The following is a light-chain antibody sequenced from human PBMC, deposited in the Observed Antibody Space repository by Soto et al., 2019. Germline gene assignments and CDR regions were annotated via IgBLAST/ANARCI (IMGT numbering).Light chain of an antibody. Sequence: EIVMTQSPATLSVXXXXXATLSCRAXQSVSSNLAWYQQNSGQAPRLLIYGASTRATGIPARFSGSGSGTEFTLTISSLQSEAFAVYYSQQYNNWPPLSFGGGTKVEIK. CDR2: GAS. J-gene: IGKJ4*01. V-gene: IGKV3-15*01. CDR3: QQYNNWPPLS. CDR1: QSVSSN.